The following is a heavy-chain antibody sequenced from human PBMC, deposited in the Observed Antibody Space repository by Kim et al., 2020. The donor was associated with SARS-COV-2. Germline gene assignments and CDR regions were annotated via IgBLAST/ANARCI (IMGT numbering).Heavy chain of an antibody. CDR3: ARGPGPGDYLIDY. D-gene: IGHD3-16*01. Sequence: ASVKVSCKASGYIFTTCAMHWVRQAPGQSLEWMGYIKAGNGITKTSQKFHDRVTITRDTSASTDYMELTNLRSEDTAVYFCARGPGPGDYLIDYWGQGTLVTVSS. V-gene: IGHV1-3*01. CDR2: IKAGNGIT. J-gene: IGHJ4*02. CDR1: GYIFTTCA.